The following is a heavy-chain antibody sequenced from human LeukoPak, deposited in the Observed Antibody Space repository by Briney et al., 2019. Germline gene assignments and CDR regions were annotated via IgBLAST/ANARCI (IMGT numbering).Heavy chain of an antibody. J-gene: IGHJ4*02. CDR2: IWYDGSNK. CDR3: AKDRNHNLAARYYFDN. V-gene: IGHV3-30*18. D-gene: IGHD1-14*01. Sequence: GRSLRLSCAASGFTFSSYGMHWVRQAPGKGLEWMAVIWYDGSNKYYADSVKGRFTISRDNSKNTLYLEMNSLRAEDTAVYYCAKDRNHNLAARYYFDNWGQGTLVTVSP. CDR1: GFTFSSYG.